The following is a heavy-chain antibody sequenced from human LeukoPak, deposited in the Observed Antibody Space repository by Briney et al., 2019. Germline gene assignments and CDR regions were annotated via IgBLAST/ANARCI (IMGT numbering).Heavy chain of an antibody. CDR1: GFTFSSHG. D-gene: IGHD3-3*01. CDR3: ARMSASYLDY. J-gene: IGHJ4*02. CDR2: IWYDGSIK. V-gene: IGHV3-33*01. Sequence: GRSLRLSCAASGFTFSSHGMPWVRQAPGKGLEWVAVIWYDGSIKYYAESVKGRFTISRDNSKNTLYLQMNSLRVEDTAVYYCARMSASYLDYWGQGTLVTVFS.